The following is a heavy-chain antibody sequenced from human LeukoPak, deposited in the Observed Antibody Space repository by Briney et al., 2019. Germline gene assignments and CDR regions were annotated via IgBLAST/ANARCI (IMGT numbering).Heavy chain of an antibody. CDR3: ARGNWNYGRNWFDP. J-gene: IGHJ5*02. CDR1: GGTFSSYA. V-gene: IGHV1-69*05. D-gene: IGHD1-7*01. CDR2: IIPIFGTA. Sequence: ASVKVSCKASGGTFSSYAISWVRQAPGQGLEWMGGIIPIFGTANYAQKPQGRVTMTTDTSTSTAYMELRSLRSDDTAVYYCARGNWNYGRNWFDPWGQGTLVTVSS.